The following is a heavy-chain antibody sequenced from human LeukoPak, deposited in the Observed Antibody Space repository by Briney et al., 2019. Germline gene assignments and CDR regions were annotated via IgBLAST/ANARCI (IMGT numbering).Heavy chain of an antibody. Sequence: PSETLSLTCTVSGGSISSYYWSWIRQPAGKGLEWIGRIYTSGSTNYNPSLKSRVTMSVDTSKNQFSLKLSSVTAADTAVYYCAREELYYYNSSGYFYYFDYWGQGTLVTVSS. CDR3: AREELYYYNSSGYFYYFDY. CDR1: GGSISSYY. V-gene: IGHV4-4*07. D-gene: IGHD3-22*01. J-gene: IGHJ4*02. CDR2: IYTSGST.